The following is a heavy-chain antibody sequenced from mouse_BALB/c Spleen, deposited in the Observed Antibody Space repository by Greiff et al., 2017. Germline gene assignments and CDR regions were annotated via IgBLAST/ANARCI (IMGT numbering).Heavy chain of an antibody. V-gene: IGHV3-2*02. J-gene: IGHJ2*01. Sequence: DVKLQESGPGLVKPSQSLSLTCTVTGYSITSDYAWNWIRQFPGNKLEWMGYISYSGSTSYNPSLKSRISITRDTSKNQFFLQLNSVTTEDTATYYCARDHYYGNDYWGQGTTLTVSS. CDR2: ISYSGST. CDR1: GYSITSDYA. CDR3: ARDHYYGNDY. D-gene: IGHD1-2*01.